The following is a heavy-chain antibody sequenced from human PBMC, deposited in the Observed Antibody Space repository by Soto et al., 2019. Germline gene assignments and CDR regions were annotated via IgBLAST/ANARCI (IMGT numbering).Heavy chain of an antibody. CDR2: ISYDGSNK. V-gene: IGHV3-30*18. J-gene: IGHJ4*02. CDR3: AKETYSSSWFHFDY. CDR1: GFTFSSYG. D-gene: IGHD6-13*01. Sequence: QVQLVESGGGVVQPGRSLRLSCAASGFTFSSYGMHWVRQAPGKGLEWVAVISYDGSNKHYADSVKGRFTISRDNSKNPLYLQMNSLSAEDTAVYYCAKETYSSSWFHFDYWGQGTLVTVSS.